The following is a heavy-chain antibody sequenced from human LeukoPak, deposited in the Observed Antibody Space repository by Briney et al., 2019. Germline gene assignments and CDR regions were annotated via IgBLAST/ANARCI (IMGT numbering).Heavy chain of an antibody. CDR2: IYYSGST. Sequence: SETLSLTCTVSGGSISSSTYYWGWVRQPPGKGLEWIGSIYYSGSTSYNPSLKSRVTISVDTSKNQFSLKLDSVTAADTAVYYCARNASDSGTSYFDYWGQGTLVTVSS. V-gene: IGHV4-39*01. CDR3: ARNASDSGTSYFDY. J-gene: IGHJ4*02. D-gene: IGHD1-26*01. CDR1: GGSISSSTYY.